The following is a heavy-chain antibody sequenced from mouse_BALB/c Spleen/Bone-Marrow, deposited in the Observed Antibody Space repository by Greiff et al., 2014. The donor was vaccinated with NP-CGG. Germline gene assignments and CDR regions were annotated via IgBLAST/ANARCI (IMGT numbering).Heavy chain of an antibody. V-gene: IGHV2-5*01. J-gene: IGHJ1*01. Sequence: VQLQESGPGLVQPSQSLSIICTVSGFSLTSYGVHWVRQSPGKGLEWLGVIWRGGSTDYNAAFMSRLSITKDNSKSQVFFKMNSLQADDTAIYYCAKNQGSFYYGSSHWYFDVWGAGTTVTVSS. CDR2: IWRGGST. CDR3: AKNQGSFYYGSSHWYFDV. CDR1: GFSLTSYG. D-gene: IGHD1-1*01.